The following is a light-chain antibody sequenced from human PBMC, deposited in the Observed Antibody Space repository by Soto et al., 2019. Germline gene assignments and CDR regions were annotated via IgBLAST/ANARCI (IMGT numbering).Light chain of an antibody. CDR1: ALPKVY. CDR3: QSADSSISYVL. Sequence: SYELTQPPSVPVSPGQTARITCSGGALPKVYAYWYQQKPGQAPVLVIYKDIHRPSGVPERFSGSTSGTTVTLTISGVQAEDEADYYCQSADSSISYVLFGGGTKLTVL. J-gene: IGLJ2*01. V-gene: IGLV3-25*03. CDR2: KDI.